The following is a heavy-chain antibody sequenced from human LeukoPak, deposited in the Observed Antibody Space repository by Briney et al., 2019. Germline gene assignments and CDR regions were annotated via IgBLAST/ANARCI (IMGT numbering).Heavy chain of an antibody. V-gene: IGHV4-34*01. J-gene: IGHJ4*02. Sequence: PSETLSLTCAVYGGSFSGYYWSWVRQPPGKGLEWIGEINHSGSTNYNPSLKSRATISIDTSKNQFSLRLRSVTAADTAIYYCAREKISGHHRGVFDYWGQGTLVTVSA. CDR2: INHSGST. CDR1: GGSFSGYY. CDR3: AREKISGHHRGVFDY. D-gene: IGHD1-26*01.